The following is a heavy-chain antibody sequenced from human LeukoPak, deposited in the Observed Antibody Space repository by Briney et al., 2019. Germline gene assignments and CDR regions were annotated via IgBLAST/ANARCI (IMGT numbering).Heavy chain of an antibody. D-gene: IGHD6-19*01. Sequence: MAGGSLRLSCAASGFTFSSYSMNWVRQAPGKGLEWVSSISSSSSYIYYADSVRGRFTISRDNAKNSLYLQMNSLRAEDTAVYYCAKDQRRNSSGQPDYWGQGTLVTVSS. CDR2: ISSSSSYI. V-gene: IGHV3-21*01. J-gene: IGHJ4*02. CDR3: AKDQRRNSSGQPDY. CDR1: GFTFSSYS.